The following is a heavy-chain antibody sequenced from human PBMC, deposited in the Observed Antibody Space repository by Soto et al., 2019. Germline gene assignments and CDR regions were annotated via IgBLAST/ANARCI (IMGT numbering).Heavy chain of an antibody. Sequence: KPGGSLRLSCAASGFTFSDYYMSWIRQAPGKGLEWVSYISSSSSYTNYADSVKGRFTISRDNAKNSLYLQMNSLRAEDTAGYYCARVTYGWQRNDAFDIWGQGTMVTVSS. CDR1: GFTFSDYY. D-gene: IGHD3-16*01. CDR3: ARVTYGWQRNDAFDI. CDR2: ISSSSSYT. J-gene: IGHJ3*02. V-gene: IGHV3-11*06.